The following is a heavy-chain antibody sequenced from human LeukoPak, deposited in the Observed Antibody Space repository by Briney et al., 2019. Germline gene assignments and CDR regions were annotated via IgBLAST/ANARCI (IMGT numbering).Heavy chain of an antibody. V-gene: IGHV3-7*01. Sequence: GGSLRLSCAASGLIFTNYFMSWVRQAPGKGLEWVASIKHDGSEKYYVDSVRGRFTISRDNTMISLYLQMSSLRAEDTAVYYCATDRGWRTSGYYLYYFEYWGQGTLVTYSS. CDR3: ATDRGWRTSGYYLYYFEY. D-gene: IGHD3-3*01. CDR1: GLIFTNYF. CDR2: IKHDGSEK. J-gene: IGHJ4*02.